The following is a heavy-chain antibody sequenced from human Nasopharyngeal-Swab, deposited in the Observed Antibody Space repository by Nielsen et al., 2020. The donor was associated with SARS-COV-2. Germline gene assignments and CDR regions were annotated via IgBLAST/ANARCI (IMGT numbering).Heavy chain of an antibody. CDR3: TKGRADYSNPSFDN. V-gene: IGHV3-9*01. D-gene: IGHD4-11*01. Sequence: LKISWAASGFTYDDYSRHWVRPAPGKGLEWVSGITWNSGTGYTDSVKGRFTISRDNARNYLYLQMNSLRADDTAFYYCTKGRADYSNPSFDNWGQGTLVTVSS. CDR1: GFTYDDYS. CDR2: ITWNSGT. J-gene: IGHJ4*02.